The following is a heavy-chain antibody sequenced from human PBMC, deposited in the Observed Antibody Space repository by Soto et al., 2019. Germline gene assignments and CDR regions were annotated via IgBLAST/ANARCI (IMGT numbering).Heavy chain of an antibody. D-gene: IGHD3-22*01. V-gene: IGHV4-34*01. CDR2: INHSGST. CDR3: ARGISMKVAVPGDAPDKYYFDY. J-gene: IGHJ4*02. CDR1: GGTLSGYY. Sequence: SETLSLTCAVYGGTLSGYYWSWIRQSPGKGLEWMGEINHSGSTNYNPSLKSRVAISVDTSKNQFSLKVRSVTAADTAVFYCARGISMKVAVPGDAPDKYYFDYWGQGTLVTVSA.